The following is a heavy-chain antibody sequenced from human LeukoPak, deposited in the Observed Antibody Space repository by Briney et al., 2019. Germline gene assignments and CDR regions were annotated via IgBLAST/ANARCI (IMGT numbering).Heavy chain of an antibody. CDR3: ARDPRTVRI. J-gene: IGHJ4*02. CDR1: GFTFTDSY. CDR2: ISGSGDDT. D-gene: IGHD1-1*01. Sequence: GGSLRLSCAASGFTFTDSYMTWVRQAPGKGLEWLSYISGSGDDTNHADSVRGRFTISRDNAKNSLYLQMNSLRVEDTAVYYCARDPRTVRIWGQGTLVTVSS. V-gene: IGHV3-11*06.